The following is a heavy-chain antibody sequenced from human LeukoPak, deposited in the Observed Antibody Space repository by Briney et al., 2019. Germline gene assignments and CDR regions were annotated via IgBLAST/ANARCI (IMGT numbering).Heavy chain of an antibody. J-gene: IGHJ4*02. Sequence: GRSLRLSCAASGFTFSSHSIHWVRQAPGKGLEWVAVISSDGSTIYYADSVKGQFTISRDNSKNTLSLQMSSLRAEDTAVYYCARGPYGRGTFDYWGQGTLVTVSS. CDR1: GFTFSSHS. CDR2: ISSDGSTI. D-gene: IGHD1-26*01. V-gene: IGHV3-30-3*01. CDR3: ARGPYGRGTFDY.